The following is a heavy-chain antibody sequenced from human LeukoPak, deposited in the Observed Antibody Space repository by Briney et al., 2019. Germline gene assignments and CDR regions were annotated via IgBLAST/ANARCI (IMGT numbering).Heavy chain of an antibody. CDR2: IWYDGTNT. D-gene: IGHD2-15*01. CDR1: GFTFSSYG. CDR3: ARDFCSGGSCYPDAFDI. V-gene: IGHV3-33*01. Sequence: PGRSLRLSCAASGFTFSSYGMHWVRQAPGEGLEWVAVIWYDGTNTYYADSVKGRFTISRDNSKNTLYLQMNSLRAEDTAVYYCARDFCSGGSCYPDAFDIWGQGTMVTVSS. J-gene: IGHJ3*02.